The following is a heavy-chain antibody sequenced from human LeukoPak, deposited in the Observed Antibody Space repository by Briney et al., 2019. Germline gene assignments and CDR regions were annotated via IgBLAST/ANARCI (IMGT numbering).Heavy chain of an antibody. J-gene: IGHJ4*02. CDR2: INPNSGGT. CDR3: AREGSAAAGTGPDYYFDY. V-gene: IGHV1-2*06. CDR1: GYTFTGYY. D-gene: IGHD6-25*01. Sequence: ASVNVSCKASGYTFTGYYMHWVRQAPGQGLEWMGRINPNSGGTNYAQKLQGRGTMTGDTSISTAYLELSRLRADDTAVYYCAREGSAAAGTGPDYYFDYWGQGTLVTVSS.